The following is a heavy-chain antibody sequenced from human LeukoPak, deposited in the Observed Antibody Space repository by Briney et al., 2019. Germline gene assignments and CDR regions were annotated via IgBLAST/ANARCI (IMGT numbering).Heavy chain of an antibody. V-gene: IGHV3-23*01. Sequence: GGSLRLSCAASVFTFSSYAMSWVRRAPGKGLEWVSAISVSDGSTYYADSVKGRFTISRDNSKNTLYLQINSLRAEDTAVYYCAKASSSNWNYVYFDSWGQGTLVTVSS. J-gene: IGHJ4*02. D-gene: IGHD1-7*01. CDR2: ISVSDGST. CDR1: VFTFSSYA. CDR3: AKASSSNWNYVYFDS.